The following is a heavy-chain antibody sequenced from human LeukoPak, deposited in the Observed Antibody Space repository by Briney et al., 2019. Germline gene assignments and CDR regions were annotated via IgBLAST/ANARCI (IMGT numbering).Heavy chain of an antibody. J-gene: IGHJ4*02. CDR1: VGTFSSYA. Sequence: SVKVSCKASVGTFSSYAISWVRQAPGQGLEWMGRIIPIFGTANYAQKFQGRVTITTDESTSTAYMELSSLRSEDTAVYFCARDLTAGKWLLLPFDYWGQGTLVTVSS. V-gene: IGHV1-69*05. D-gene: IGHD3-22*01. CDR2: IIPIFGTA. CDR3: ARDLTAGKWLLLPFDY.